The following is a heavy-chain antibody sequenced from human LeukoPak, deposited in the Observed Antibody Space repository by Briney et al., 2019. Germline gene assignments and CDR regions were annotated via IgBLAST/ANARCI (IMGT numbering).Heavy chain of an antibody. CDR1: GFTFDDYG. Sequence: PGGSLRLSCAASGFTFDDYGMSWVRQAPGKGLEWVANIKEDGSEKYYVDSVKGRFTISRDNAKNSLYLQMNSLRAEDTAVYYCALGSSPWGQGTLVTVSS. D-gene: IGHD3-10*01. V-gene: IGHV3-7*01. J-gene: IGHJ5*02. CDR3: ALGSSP. CDR2: IKEDGSEK.